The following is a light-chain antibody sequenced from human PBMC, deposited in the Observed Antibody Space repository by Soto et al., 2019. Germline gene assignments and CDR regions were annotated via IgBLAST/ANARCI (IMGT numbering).Light chain of an antibody. J-gene: IGLJ2*01. CDR3: QAWDRSSVV. Sequence: SSELTQPPSVSVSPGQTASITCSGDKLGDKYACWYQQKPGQSPVLVIYQDTKRPSGIPERVFGSNSGNTATLTISGTQAMDEADYYCQAWDRSSVVFGGGTKLTVL. CDR2: QDT. CDR1: KLGDKY. V-gene: IGLV3-1*01.